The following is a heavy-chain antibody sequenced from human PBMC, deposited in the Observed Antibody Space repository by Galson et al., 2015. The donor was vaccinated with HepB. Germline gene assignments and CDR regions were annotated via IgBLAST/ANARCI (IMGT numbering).Heavy chain of an antibody. V-gene: IGHV3-48*02. CDR2: ISSSSSTI. CDR3: ARFGLDSSGYYYREGAFDY. CDR1: GFTFSSYS. Sequence: SLRLSCAASGFTFSSYSMNWVRQAPGKGLEWVSYISSSSSTIYYADSVKGRFTISRDNAKNSLYLQMNSLRDEDTAVYYCARFGLDSSGYYYREGAFDYWGQGTLVTVSS. D-gene: IGHD3-22*01. J-gene: IGHJ4*02.